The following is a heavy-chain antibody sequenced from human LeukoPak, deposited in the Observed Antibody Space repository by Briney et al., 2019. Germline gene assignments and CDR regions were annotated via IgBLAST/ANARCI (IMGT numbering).Heavy chain of an antibody. D-gene: IGHD3-16*01. V-gene: IGHV3-23*01. CDR2: IGGDGGTT. J-gene: IGHJ3*02. CDR1: GFTFNNYG. Sequence: GGSLRLSCAASGFTFNNYGVTWVRQAPGKGLEWVSVIGGDGGTTFYADFVKGRFTISRDNSKNTLFLQMNSLRAEDTAVYYCARVGGYAFDIWGQGTMVTVSS. CDR3: ARVGGYAFDI.